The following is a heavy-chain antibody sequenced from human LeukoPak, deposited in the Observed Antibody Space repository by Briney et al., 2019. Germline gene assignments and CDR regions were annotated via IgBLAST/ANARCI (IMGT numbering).Heavy chain of an antibody. D-gene: IGHD6-13*01. Sequence: SETLSLTCTVSGGSISSYYWSWIRQPAGKGLEWIRRIYTSGSTNYNPSLKSRVTMSVDTSKNQFSLKLSSVTAADTAVYYCARADSSSWYQPVQFDPWGQGTLVTVSS. CDR3: ARADSSSWYQPVQFDP. V-gene: IGHV4-4*07. J-gene: IGHJ5*02. CDR2: IYTSGST. CDR1: GGSISSYY.